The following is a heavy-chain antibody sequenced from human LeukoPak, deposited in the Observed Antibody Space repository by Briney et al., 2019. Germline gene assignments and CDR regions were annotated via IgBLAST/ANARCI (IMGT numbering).Heavy chain of an antibody. V-gene: IGHV3-23*01. CDR2: ISGSGGST. J-gene: IGHJ4*02. Sequence: GGSLRLSCAASGFTFSSYAMSWVRQAPGKGPEWVSAISGSGGSTYYADSVKGRFTISRDNSKNTLYLQMNSLRAEDTAVYYCAKEIDYYDSSGYERGFDYWGQGTLVTVSS. CDR3: AKEIDYYDSSGYERGFDY. CDR1: GFTFSSYA. D-gene: IGHD3-22*01.